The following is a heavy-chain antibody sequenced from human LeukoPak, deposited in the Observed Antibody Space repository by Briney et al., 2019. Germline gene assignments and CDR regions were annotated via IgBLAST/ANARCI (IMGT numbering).Heavy chain of an antibody. D-gene: IGHD3-22*01. CDR3: GRYEDSGYISYFEY. J-gene: IGHJ4*02. Sequence: GESLKISCQGSGYKFTRFWIGWVRQMPGKGLEWMGIIYPGDSDTRYSPSFQGQVSISADKSRNTAYLQWSSLKASDTAMYYCGRYEDSGYISYFEYGGKGTLVTVSS. V-gene: IGHV5-51*01. CDR2: IYPGDSDT. CDR1: GYKFTRFW.